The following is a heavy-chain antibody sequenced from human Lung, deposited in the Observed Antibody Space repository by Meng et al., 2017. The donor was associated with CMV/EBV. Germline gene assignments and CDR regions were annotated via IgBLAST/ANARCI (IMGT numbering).Heavy chain of an antibody. CDR3: TRLGYCSSTSCYPGNYYYGMDV. CDR2: INHSGST. D-gene: IGHD2-2*01. J-gene: IGHJ6*01. CDR1: GGSFSGYY. Sequence: ETMSLTXAVYGGSFSGYYWSWIRQPPGKGLEWIGEINHSGSTNYNPSLKSRVTISVDTSKNQFPLKLSSVTAADTAVYYCTRLGYCSSTSCYPGNYYYGMDVCGQGTTVTVSS. V-gene: IGHV4-34*01.